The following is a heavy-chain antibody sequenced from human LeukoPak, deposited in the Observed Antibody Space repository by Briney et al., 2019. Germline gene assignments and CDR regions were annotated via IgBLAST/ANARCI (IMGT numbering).Heavy chain of an antibody. V-gene: IGHV3-30*18. D-gene: IGHD2-15*01. J-gene: IGHJ4*02. Sequence: PGGSLRLTCAASGFTFSSYGMHWVRQAPGKGLEWVAVISYGGSNKYYADSVKGRFTISRDNSKNTLYLQMNSLRAEDTAVYYCAKGILGYCSGGSCYPLDYWGQGTLVTVSS. CDR3: AKGILGYCSGGSCYPLDY. CDR2: ISYGGSNK. CDR1: GFTFSSYG.